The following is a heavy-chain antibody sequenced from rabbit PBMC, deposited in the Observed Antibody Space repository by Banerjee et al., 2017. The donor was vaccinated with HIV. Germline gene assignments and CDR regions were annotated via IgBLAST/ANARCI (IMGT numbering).Heavy chain of an antibody. CDR2: IYTGSSGST. CDR3: ARGIAFYAGSSYLTGHFNL. D-gene: IGHD8-1*01. J-gene: IGHJ4*01. V-gene: IGHV1S40*01. Sequence: QSLEESGGDLVKPGASLTLTCTASGFSFSSNYYMCWVRQAPGKGLEWIACIYTGSSGSTYYASWAKGRFTISKTSSTTVTLQMTSLTAADTATYFCARGIAFYAGSSYLTGHFNLWGPGTLVTVS. CDR1: GFSFSSNYY.